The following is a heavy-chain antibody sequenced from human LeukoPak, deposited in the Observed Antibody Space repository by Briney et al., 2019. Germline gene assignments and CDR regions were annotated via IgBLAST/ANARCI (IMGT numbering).Heavy chain of an antibody. CDR1: GFTFDDYA. V-gene: IGHV3-9*01. CDR3: AKDIATGNRLYYFDY. J-gene: IGHJ4*02. CDR2: ISWNSGSI. D-gene: IGHD1-14*01. Sequence: SGGSLRLSCAASGFTFDDYAMHWLWQAPGKGLEWVSGISWNSGSIGYADSVKGRFTIARDNAKNSLYLQMNSLRAEDTALYYCAKDIATGNRLYYFDYWGQGTLVTVSS.